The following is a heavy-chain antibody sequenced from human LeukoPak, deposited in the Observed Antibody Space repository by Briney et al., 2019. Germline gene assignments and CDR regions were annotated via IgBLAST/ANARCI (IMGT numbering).Heavy chain of an antibody. D-gene: IGHD2-15*01. CDR3: AKDQDPIYSHFDY. CDR1: GFTFSTYA. CDR2: ISGSDGST. Sequence: GGSLRLSCAASGFTFSTYAMSWVRQAPGKGLEWVSGISGSDGSTDYADSVKGRFTISRDNSKNTLYLQMNSLRAEDTAVYYCAKDQDPIYSHFDYWGQGTLVTVSS. V-gene: IGHV3-23*01. J-gene: IGHJ4*02.